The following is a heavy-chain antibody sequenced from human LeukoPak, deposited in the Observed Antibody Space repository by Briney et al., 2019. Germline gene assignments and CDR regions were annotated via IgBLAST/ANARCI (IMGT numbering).Heavy chain of an antibody. CDR1: GGSFSGYY. J-gene: IGHJ4*02. Sequence: SETLSLTCAVYGGSFSGYYWSWIRQPPGKGLEWIGEINHSGSTNYNPSLKSRVTISVDTSKNQFSLKLSSVTAADTAVYCCARACYGSGSSYFDYWGQGTLVTVSS. CDR2: INHSGST. V-gene: IGHV4-34*01. D-gene: IGHD3-10*01. CDR3: ARACYGSGSSYFDY.